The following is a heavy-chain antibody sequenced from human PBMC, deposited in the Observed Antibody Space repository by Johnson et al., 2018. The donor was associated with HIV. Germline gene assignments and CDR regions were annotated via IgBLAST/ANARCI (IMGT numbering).Heavy chain of an antibody. CDR2: INWNGGST. D-gene: IGHD1-1*01. CDR3: ARVTRYNWNSDAFDI. V-gene: IGHV3-20*04. Sequence: EVQLVESGGGVVRPGGSLRLSCAASGFTFDDYGMSWVRQAPGKGLQWVSVINWNGGSTGYADSVKGRFTISRDNAKNSLYLQMNSLRAEETALYYCARVTRYNWNSDAFDIWGQGTTVTVSS. J-gene: IGHJ3*02. CDR1: GFTFDDYG.